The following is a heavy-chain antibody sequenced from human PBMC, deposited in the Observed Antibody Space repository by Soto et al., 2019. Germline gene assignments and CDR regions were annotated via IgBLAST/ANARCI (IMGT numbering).Heavy chain of an antibody. J-gene: IGHJ6*02. CDR2: ISGSGDST. CDR3: AQQRYCTTTTCYTPSFYYGIDV. CDR1: GFTFSNYA. D-gene: IGHD2-2*02. V-gene: IGHV3-23*01. Sequence: GGSLRLSCAASGFTFSNYAMTWVRQVPGKGLEWVSGISGSGDSTYYADSVKGRFTISRDNSKNTLHLQMNSLRAEDTAVYYCAQQRYCTTTTCYTPSFYYGIDVWGQGTTVTVSS.